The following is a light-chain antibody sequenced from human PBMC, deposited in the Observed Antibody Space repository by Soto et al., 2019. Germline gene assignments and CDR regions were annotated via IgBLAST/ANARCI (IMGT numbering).Light chain of an antibody. Sequence: QSALTQPASVSGSPGQSITISCTGTSSDVWGYDLVSWYQQHPGKAPKLIIYEGSKRPSGISNRCSGSKSGNTASLIIPGLQGDDEGDYYCCAYVSSNTLLFGGGTKLTVL. CDR2: EGS. CDR1: SSDVWGYDL. CDR3: CAYVSSNTLL. V-gene: IGLV2-23*01. J-gene: IGLJ3*02.